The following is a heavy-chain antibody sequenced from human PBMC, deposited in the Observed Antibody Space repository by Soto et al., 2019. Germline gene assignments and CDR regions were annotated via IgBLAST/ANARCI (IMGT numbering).Heavy chain of an antibody. CDR3: ARDYTAAAGHPDY. V-gene: IGHV1-3*01. CDR2: INAGNDNT. D-gene: IGHD6-13*01. CDR1: GGTFSSYA. J-gene: IGHJ4*02. Sequence: ASVKVSCKASGGTFSSYAISWVRQAPGQRLEWMGWINAGNDNTKYSQKFQGRVTITRDTSASTAYMELSSLRSEDTAVYYCARDYTAAAGHPDYWGQGTLVTVSS.